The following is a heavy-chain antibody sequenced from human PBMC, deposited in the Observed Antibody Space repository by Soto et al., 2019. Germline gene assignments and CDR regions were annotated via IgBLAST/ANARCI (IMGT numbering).Heavy chain of an antibody. V-gene: IGHV3-30*18. CDR2: ISYDGSNK. J-gene: IGHJ4*02. Sequence: QVQLVESGGGVVQPGRSLRLSCAASGFTFSSYGMHWVRQAPGKGLEWVAVISYDGSNKYYADSVKGRFTISRDNSKNTLYLKMNSLRAEDTAVYYCAKLVNIVVVTAKHSSDDWGQGTLVTVSS. CDR1: GFTFSSYG. D-gene: IGHD2-21*02. CDR3: AKLVNIVVVTAKHSSDD.